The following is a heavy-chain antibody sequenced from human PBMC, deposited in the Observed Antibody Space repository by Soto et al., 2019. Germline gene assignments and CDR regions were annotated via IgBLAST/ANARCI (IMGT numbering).Heavy chain of an antibody. Sequence: QVQLVQSGAEVKKPGASVKVSCKASGYTFTSYGISWVRQAPGQGLEWMGWISAYNGNTNYAQKLQGRVTMTTDTSTSTASMELRSLRSDDTAVYYCARSRLGTTVTLGWFDPWGQGTLVTVSS. D-gene: IGHD4-17*01. CDR3: ARSRLGTTVTLGWFDP. J-gene: IGHJ5*02. CDR1: GYTFTSYG. CDR2: ISAYNGNT. V-gene: IGHV1-18*04.